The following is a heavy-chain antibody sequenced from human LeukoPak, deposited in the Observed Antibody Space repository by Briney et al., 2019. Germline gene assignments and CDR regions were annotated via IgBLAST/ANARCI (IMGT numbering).Heavy chain of an antibody. CDR1: GFTFSTYS. CDR3: AKDQTYLADY. V-gene: IGHV3-23*01. J-gene: IGHJ4*02. D-gene: IGHD3-10*01. CDR2: ISGSGGST. Sequence: GGSLRLSCAASGFTFSTYSMNWVRQAPGKGLEWVSAISGSGGSTYYADSVKGRFTISRDNSKNTLYLQMNSLRAEDTAVYYCAKDQTYLADYWGQGTLVIVSS.